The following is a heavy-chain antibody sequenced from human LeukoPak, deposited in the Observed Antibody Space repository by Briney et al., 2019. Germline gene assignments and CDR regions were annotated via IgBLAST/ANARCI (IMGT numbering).Heavy chain of an antibody. J-gene: IGHJ2*01. CDR1: GGSVSSGNYY. CDR2: IYYSGST. Sequence: SETLSLTCTVSGGSVSSGNYYWTWIRQHPGKGLEWIGYIYYSGSTYYNPSLKSRITISVDTSENQFSLKLSSVTAADTAVYYCARADLGPSGGDDWSFDLWGRGTLVTVSS. D-gene: IGHD3-16*01. V-gene: IGHV4-31*03. CDR3: ARADLGPSGGDDWSFDL.